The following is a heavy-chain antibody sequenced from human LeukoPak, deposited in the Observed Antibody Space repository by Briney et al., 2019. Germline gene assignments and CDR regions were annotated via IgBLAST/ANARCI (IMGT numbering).Heavy chain of an antibody. V-gene: IGHV4-4*08. D-gene: IGHD3-10*01. CDR2: IYTSGST. CDR1: GGSFSGYF. Sequence: SETLSLTCVVYGGSFSGYFWNWIRQPPGKGLEWIGRIYTSGSTNYNPSLKSRVTISVDTSKNQFSLKLSSVTAADTAVYYCAREASMVRGVITNRAYYYYYYMDVWGKGTTVTISS. J-gene: IGHJ6*03. CDR3: AREASMVRGVITNRAYYYYYYMDV.